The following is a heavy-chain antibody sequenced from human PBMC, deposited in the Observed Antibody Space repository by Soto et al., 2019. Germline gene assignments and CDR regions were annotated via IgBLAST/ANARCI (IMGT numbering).Heavy chain of an antibody. CDR2: IYYSGST. V-gene: IGHV4-59*01. CDR3: ARDLRCSGGSCFDP. D-gene: IGHD2-15*01. J-gene: IGHJ5*02. CDR1: GGSISSYY. Sequence: SETLSLTCTVSGGSISSYYWSWIRQPPGKGLEWIGYIYYSGSTNYNPSLKSRVTISVDTSKNQFSLKLSSVTAADTAVYYCARDLRCSGGSCFDPWGQGTLVTVSS.